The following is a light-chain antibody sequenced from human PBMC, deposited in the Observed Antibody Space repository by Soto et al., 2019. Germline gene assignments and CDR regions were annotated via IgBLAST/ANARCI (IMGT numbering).Light chain of an antibody. Sequence: QSALTQPASVSGSPGQSITISCTGTSSDVGSYNLVSWYQQHPGKAPKLMIYEVSKRASGVSNRFSGSKSGNTASLTISGLQAEDEADYYCCSYAGSSTPWWVFGGWTKLTVL. CDR2: EVS. CDR3: CSYAGSSTPWWV. V-gene: IGLV2-23*02. J-gene: IGLJ3*02. CDR1: SSDVGSYNL.